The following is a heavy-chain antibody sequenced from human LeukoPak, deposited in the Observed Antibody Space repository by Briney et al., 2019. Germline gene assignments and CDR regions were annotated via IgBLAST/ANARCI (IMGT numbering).Heavy chain of an antibody. Sequence: ASVKVSCKASGCTFTSYYMHWVRQAPGQGLEWMGIINPSGGSTSYAQKFQGRVTMTRDTSTSTVYMELSSLRSEDTAVYYCARSITMVRGAHGTHFDYWGQGTLVTVSS. D-gene: IGHD3-10*01. CDR2: INPSGGST. J-gene: IGHJ4*02. CDR3: ARSITMVRGAHGTHFDY. V-gene: IGHV1-46*01. CDR1: GCTFTSYY.